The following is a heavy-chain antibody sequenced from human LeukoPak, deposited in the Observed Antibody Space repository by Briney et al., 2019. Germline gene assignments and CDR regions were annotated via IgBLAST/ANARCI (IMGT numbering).Heavy chain of an antibody. V-gene: IGHV3-23*01. D-gene: IGHD3-10*01. CDR3: AKGGGSGSYYIFDF. Sequence: GGSLRLSCVASGFTFGTYAMNWVRQAPGKGLEWVSGISGSGGGTYYGGSVKGRFTISRDNSKNTVYLQMDNLRAGDTAVYYCAKGGGSGSYYIFDFWGQGTLVTVSS. J-gene: IGHJ4*02. CDR1: GFTFGTYA. CDR2: ISGSGGGT.